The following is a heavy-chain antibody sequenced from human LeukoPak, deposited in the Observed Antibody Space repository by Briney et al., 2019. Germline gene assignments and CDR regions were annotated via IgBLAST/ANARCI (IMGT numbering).Heavy chain of an antibody. CDR1: GFIFSSYA. Sequence: GGSLRLSCAASGFIFSSYAMHWVRQAPGKGLEWVAVISYDGSNTDYADSVKGRFTISRDNSKNALYLQMNSLRAEDTAVYYCARCRDYNFWSGSAVDYWGQGTLVTVSS. V-gene: IGHV3-30-3*01. CDR2: ISYDGSNT. J-gene: IGHJ4*02. CDR3: ARCRDYNFWSGSAVDY. D-gene: IGHD3-3*01.